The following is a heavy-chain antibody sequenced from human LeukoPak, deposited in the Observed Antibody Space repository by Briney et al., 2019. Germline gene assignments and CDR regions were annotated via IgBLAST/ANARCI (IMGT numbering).Heavy chain of an antibody. CDR3: ARGVNYHASGSYFRDWFDS. CDR1: GFTFSDYY. CDR2: ISSSGSTI. V-gene: IGHV3-11*04. Sequence: KAGGSLRLSCAASGFTFSDYYMSWIRQAPGKGLEWVSYISSSGSTIYYADSVKGRFTISRDNAKNSLYLQMNSLRAGDTAVYYCARGVNYHASGSYFRDWFDSWGQGTLVTVSS. J-gene: IGHJ5*01. D-gene: IGHD3-10*01.